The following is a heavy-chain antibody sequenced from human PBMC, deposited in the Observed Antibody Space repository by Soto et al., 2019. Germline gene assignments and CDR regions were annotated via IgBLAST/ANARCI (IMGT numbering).Heavy chain of an antibody. D-gene: IGHD3-16*01. J-gene: IGHJ5*02. CDR2: IFSNDEK. V-gene: IGHV2-26*01. Sequence: SGPTLVNPTETLTLTCTVSGFSLSNAGMGVSWIRQPPGKALEWLAHIFSNDEKRFSTSLKNRLTISKDTSNSQVVLIMTNMDPVDTATYYCAQTEDGGRSSTPAGWFDAWGQGTLVTVSS. CDR1: GFSLSNAGMG. CDR3: AQTEDGGRSSTPAGWFDA.